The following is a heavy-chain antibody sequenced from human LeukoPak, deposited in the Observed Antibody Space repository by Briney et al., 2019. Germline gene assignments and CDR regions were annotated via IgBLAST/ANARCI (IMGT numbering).Heavy chain of an antibody. Sequence: SETLSLTCTVSGGSISSHYWSWIRQPPGKGLEWIGYIYYSGNTNYNPSLKSRVTISVDTSKNQFSLKLSSVTAADTAVYYCAKFGYYYYYMDVWGKGTTVTVS. CDR3: AKFGYYYYYMDV. D-gene: IGHD3-16*01. CDR1: GGSISSHY. CDR2: IYYSGNT. V-gene: IGHV4-59*11. J-gene: IGHJ6*03.